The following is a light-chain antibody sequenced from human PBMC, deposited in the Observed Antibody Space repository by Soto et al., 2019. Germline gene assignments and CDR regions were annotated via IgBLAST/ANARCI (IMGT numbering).Light chain of an antibody. Sequence: DIQMTQSPSSLSASVGDRVTITCRASQSISSYLNWYQQKPGKAPKLLIYAASSLQSGVPSRFSGSGSGTGFTLTISSLQPEDFATYYCQQSYSTPFTFCQGTRLEIK. V-gene: IGKV1-39*01. J-gene: IGKJ5*01. CDR3: QQSYSTPFT. CDR2: AAS. CDR1: QSISSY.